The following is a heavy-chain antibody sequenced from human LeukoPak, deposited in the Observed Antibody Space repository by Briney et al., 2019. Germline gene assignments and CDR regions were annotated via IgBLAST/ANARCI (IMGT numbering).Heavy chain of an antibody. V-gene: IGHV1-8*01. Sequence: ASVKVSCKASGYTFRSYEINWVRQAPGQGPEWVGWIHPNSGKTGYAQKFQGRVTMTWDTSTETAFMELSSLKFDDTAIFYCARGHYGGNRYFDIWGQGTLVTVSS. CDR1: GYTFRSYE. CDR2: IHPNSGKT. D-gene: IGHD4-23*01. CDR3: ARGHYGGNRYFDI. J-gene: IGHJ4*02.